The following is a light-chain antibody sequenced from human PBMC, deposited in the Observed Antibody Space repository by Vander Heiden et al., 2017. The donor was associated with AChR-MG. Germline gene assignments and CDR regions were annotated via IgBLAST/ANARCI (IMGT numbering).Light chain of an antibody. Sequence: DIQMTQSPSSLSASVRDSVTITCRPSQTIDSHLNWYQQTPGKAPRLLIYAASFLQSGVPSRFSGSGSGTKFRLTITDLQPEDFATYYCQQSYSHPPTFGLGTRLEI. CDR2: AAS. CDR3: QQSYSHPPT. V-gene: IGKV1-39*01. J-gene: IGKJ2*01. CDR1: QTIDSH.